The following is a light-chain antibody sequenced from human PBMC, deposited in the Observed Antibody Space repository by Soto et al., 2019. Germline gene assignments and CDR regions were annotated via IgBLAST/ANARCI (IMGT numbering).Light chain of an antibody. J-gene: IGLJ1*01. CDR1: SSNIGAGHD. Sequence: QSVLAQPPSVSGAPGQRVTISCTVSSSNIGAGHDVHWYQHLPGTAPKLLIYGNGNRPSGVPDRFSGSKSGTSASLAITGLQAEDEADYYCHFYDSSLSGSEVFGTGTKVTV. CDR3: HFYDSSLSGSEV. V-gene: IGLV1-40*01. CDR2: GNG.